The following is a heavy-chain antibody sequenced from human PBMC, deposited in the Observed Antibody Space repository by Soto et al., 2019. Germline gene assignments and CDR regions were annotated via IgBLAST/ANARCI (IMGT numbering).Heavy chain of an antibody. V-gene: IGHV3-9*01. D-gene: IGHD6-19*01. CDR3: ANDVIAVAGTTNYFDY. J-gene: IGHJ4*02. Sequence: EVQLVESGGGLVQPGRSLRLSCAASGFTFDDYAMHWVRQAPGKGLEWVSGISWNSYNIDYADSVKGRFTISRDNAKNSLYLQMNSLRAEDTALYYCANDVIAVAGTTNYFDYWGQGTLVTVSS. CDR1: GFTFDDYA. CDR2: ISWNSYNI.